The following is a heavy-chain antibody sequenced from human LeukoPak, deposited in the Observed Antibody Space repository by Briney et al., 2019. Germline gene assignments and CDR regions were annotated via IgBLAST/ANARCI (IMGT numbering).Heavy chain of an antibody. Sequence: PSETLSLTCTVSGGSISSSSYYWGWIRQPPGKGLEWIGSIYYSGSTYYNPSLKSRVTISVDTSKNQFSLKLSSVTAADTAVYYCARHDVVVVPAAIFYNWFDPWGQGTLVTVSS. D-gene: IGHD2-2*01. V-gene: IGHV4-39*01. CDR2: IYYSGST. CDR3: ARHDVVVVPAAIFYNWFDP. J-gene: IGHJ5*02. CDR1: GGSISSSSYY.